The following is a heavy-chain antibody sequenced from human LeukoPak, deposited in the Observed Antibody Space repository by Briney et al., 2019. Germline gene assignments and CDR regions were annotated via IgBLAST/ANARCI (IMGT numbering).Heavy chain of an antibody. CDR3: AREGVDIVLIFG. V-gene: IGHV3-48*03. CDR1: GFTFSSYE. Sequence: GGSLRLSCAASGFTFSSYEMNWVRQAPGKGLEWVSCISSSGNTIYYADSVKGRFTISRDNAKNSLYLQMNSLRAEDTAVYYCAREGVDIVLIFGWGQGTLVTVSS. CDR2: ISSSGNTI. J-gene: IGHJ4*02. D-gene: IGHD2-8*01.